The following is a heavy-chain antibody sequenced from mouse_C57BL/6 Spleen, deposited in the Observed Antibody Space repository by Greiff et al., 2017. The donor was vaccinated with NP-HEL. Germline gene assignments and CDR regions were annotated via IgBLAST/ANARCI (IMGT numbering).Heavy chain of an antibody. D-gene: IGHD1-1*01. V-gene: IGHV1-7*01. CDR2: IYPSRGYT. CDR1: GYTFTSYW. J-gene: IGHJ4*01. Sequence: QVQLQQPGAELAKPGASVKLSCKASGYTFTSYWMHWVKQRPGQGLAWIGYIYPSRGYTQYTQKFKDKATLTADKSSSTAYMQLSSMTDEDAAVYDCAREGRTTVVSYYSMDYWGQGTAVTVSS. CDR3: AREGRTTVVSYYSMDY.